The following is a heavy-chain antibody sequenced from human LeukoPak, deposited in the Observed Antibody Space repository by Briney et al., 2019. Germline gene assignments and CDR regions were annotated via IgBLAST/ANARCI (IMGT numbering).Heavy chain of an antibody. CDR2: ISYDGSNK. CDR3: ARDEGSGSYYSGYFDY. CDR1: GFTFSSYA. V-gene: IGHV3-30-3*01. Sequence: SLRLSCAASGFTFSSYAMHWVRPAPGNGLEWVAVISYDGSNKYYAASVKGRFTISRDNSKNTLYLQMNSLRAEDTAVDYCARDEGSGSYYSGYFDYWGQGTLVTVSS. J-gene: IGHJ4*02. D-gene: IGHD1-26*01.